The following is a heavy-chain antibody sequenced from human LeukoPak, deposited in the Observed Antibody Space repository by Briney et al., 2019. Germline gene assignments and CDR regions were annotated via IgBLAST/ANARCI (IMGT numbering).Heavy chain of an antibody. J-gene: IGHJ4*02. CDR1: GGSISSYY. Sequence: SETLSLTCTVSGGSISSYYWSWIRQPAGKGLECMGRIYTSGSANYNPSIKSRVTMSVDTSKNQFSLKLSSVTAADTAVYYCARDLGLGGYDLGLMYWGQGTLVTVSS. D-gene: IGHD5-12*01. V-gene: IGHV4-4*07. CDR3: ARDLGLGGYDLGLMY. CDR2: IYTSGSA.